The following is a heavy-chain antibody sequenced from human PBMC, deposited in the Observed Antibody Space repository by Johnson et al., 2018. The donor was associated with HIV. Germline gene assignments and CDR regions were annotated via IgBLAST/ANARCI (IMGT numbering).Heavy chain of an antibody. D-gene: IGHD3-22*01. CDR3: ARSEYDYYDSSGYDAFDI. CDR1: GFTFSSYW. Sequence: VQLVESGGGLVQPGGSLRLSCAASGFTFSSYWMHWVRQAPGKGLVWVSRINSDGSSTRYADSVKGRFTISRDNAKNTLYLQMNSLRAEDTAVYYCARSEYDYYDSSGYDAFDIWGQGTMVTVSS. V-gene: IGHV3-74*01. CDR2: INSDGSST. J-gene: IGHJ3*02.